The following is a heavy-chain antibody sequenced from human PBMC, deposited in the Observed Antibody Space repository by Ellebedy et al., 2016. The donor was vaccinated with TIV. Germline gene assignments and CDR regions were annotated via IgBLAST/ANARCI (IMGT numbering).Heavy chain of an antibody. J-gene: IGHJ3*01. CDR3: AKDQVAGDGRWVFDS. CDR1: GFTFSAFA. Sequence: GESLKISCEASGFTFSAFAMGWVRQTPGKGLEWVSGMHGSGRGIYYSESVKGRFIISRDNSKNILYLQMNSLRAEDTAIYYCAKDQVAGDGRWVFDSWGQGTVVTVSS. CDR2: MHGSGRGI. D-gene: IGHD5-24*01. V-gene: IGHV3-23*01.